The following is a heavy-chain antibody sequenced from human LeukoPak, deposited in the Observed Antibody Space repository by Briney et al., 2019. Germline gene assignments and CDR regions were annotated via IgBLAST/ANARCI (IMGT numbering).Heavy chain of an antibody. V-gene: IGHV4-39*01. Sequence: SETLSLTCTVSGGSISSSDYYWGWIRQPPGKGLEWIGSIYYSGSTYYNPSLKSRVTISVDTSKNQFSLKLSSVTAADTAVYYCAGHVNYGSGYYYGMDVWGQGTTVIVSS. CDR1: GGSISSSDYY. CDR3: AGHVNYGSGYYYGMDV. CDR2: IYYSGST. D-gene: IGHD3-10*01. J-gene: IGHJ6*02.